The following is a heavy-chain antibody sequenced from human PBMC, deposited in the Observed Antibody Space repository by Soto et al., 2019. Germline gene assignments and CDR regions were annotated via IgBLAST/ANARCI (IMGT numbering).Heavy chain of an antibody. V-gene: IGHV4-34*01. CDR2: INHSVST. J-gene: IGHJ5*02. Sequence: PXGTLGLTFAVYGGPFSGYYWSGIRQPPGKGLEWIGEINHSVSTNYNPSLKSRVTISVDTSKNQFSLKLSSVTAADTAVYYCARGLVDGAEAGPGNWFDPWGQGTLVTVSS. D-gene: IGHD6-13*01. CDR3: ARGLVDGAEAGPGNWFDP. CDR1: GGPFSGYY.